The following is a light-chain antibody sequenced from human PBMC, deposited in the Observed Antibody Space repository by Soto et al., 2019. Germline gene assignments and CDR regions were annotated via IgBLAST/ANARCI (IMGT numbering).Light chain of an antibody. V-gene: IGKV3-15*01. CDR3: QQYNKCPPLT. Sequence: EIVMTQSPATLSVSPGERATLSCRASQSVSINLARYQQKPGQAPRLLIYRTSTRATGIPDRFSCSGSGTEFTLTISSLQSADFSVYYCQQYNKCPPLTYGQGTRLESK. CDR2: RTS. CDR1: QSVSIN. J-gene: IGKJ5*01.